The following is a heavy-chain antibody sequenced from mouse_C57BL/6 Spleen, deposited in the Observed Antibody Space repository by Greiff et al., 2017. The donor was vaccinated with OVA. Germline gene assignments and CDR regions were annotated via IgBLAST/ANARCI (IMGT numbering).Heavy chain of an antibody. CDR2: IDPETGGT. Sequence: QVQLQQSGAELVRPGASVTLSCKASGYTFTDYEMHWVKQTPVHGLEWIGAIDPETGGTAYNQKFKGKAILTADKSSSTAYMKLRSLTSEDSAVYYCTRGIITTVVGFDVWGTGTTVTVSS. V-gene: IGHV1-15*01. J-gene: IGHJ1*03. D-gene: IGHD1-1*01. CDR1: GYTFTDYE. CDR3: TRGIITTVVGFDV.